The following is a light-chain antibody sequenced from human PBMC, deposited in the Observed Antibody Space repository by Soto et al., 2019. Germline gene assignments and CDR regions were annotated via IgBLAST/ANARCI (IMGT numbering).Light chain of an antibody. CDR2: SNN. J-gene: IGLJ1*01. Sequence: QAVVTQPPSASGTPGQRVTISCSGSSSNIGSNTVNWYQQLPGTAPKLLIYSNNQRPSGVPDRFSGSKSGTSASQAISGLQSEGEADYYCAAWDDSLNGYVFGTGTKVTVL. CDR1: SSNIGSNT. CDR3: AAWDDSLNGYV. V-gene: IGLV1-44*01.